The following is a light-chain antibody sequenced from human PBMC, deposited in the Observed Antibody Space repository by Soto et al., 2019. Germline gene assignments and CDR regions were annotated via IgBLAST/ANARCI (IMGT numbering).Light chain of an antibody. CDR1: QSVSSSY. Sequence: EIVLTQSPGTLSLSPGERATLSCRASQSVSSSYLAWYQQKPGQAPRLLIYGASSRATGIPDRFSGSGSGTEFTLTISRLEPEDFAGYYCQQYGSSPVTFGQGTKLEIK. CDR3: QQYGSSPVT. CDR2: GAS. V-gene: IGKV3-20*01. J-gene: IGKJ2*01.